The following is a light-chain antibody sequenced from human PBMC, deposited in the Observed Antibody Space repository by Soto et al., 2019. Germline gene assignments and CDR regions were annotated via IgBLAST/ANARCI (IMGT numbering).Light chain of an antibody. V-gene: IGKV1-5*01. J-gene: IGKJ1*01. CDR1: QSLSGW. Sequence: DIQMTQSPSTLSASVGDRVTITCRASQSLSGWLAWYQQKPGKAPNLLIYDTSSLKSGVPSRFRGSGSGTDFSLSISSLQPDDFATYDCQQYNSYSRTFGQGTKVEIK. CDR2: DTS. CDR3: QQYNSYSRT.